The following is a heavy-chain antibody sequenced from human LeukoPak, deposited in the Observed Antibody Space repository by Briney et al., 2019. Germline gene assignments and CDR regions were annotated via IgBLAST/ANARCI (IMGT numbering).Heavy chain of an antibody. CDR1: GYTFTSYG. CDR3: ARITMIVYYYYGMDV. V-gene: IGHV1-18*01. CDR2: ISAYNGST. J-gene: IGHJ6*02. Sequence: ASVKVSCKACGYTFTSYGISWVRQAPGQGLEWMGWISAYNGSTNYAQKLQGRVTMTTDTSTSTAYMELRSLRSDDTAVYYCARITMIVYYYYGMDVWAQGTTVTVSS. D-gene: IGHD3-22*01.